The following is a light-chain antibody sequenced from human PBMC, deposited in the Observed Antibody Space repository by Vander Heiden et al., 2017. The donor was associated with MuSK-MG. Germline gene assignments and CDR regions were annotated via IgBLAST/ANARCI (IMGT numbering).Light chain of an antibody. CDR1: QSISTY. V-gene: IGKV3-11*01. CDR3: QLRISGPRLYT. CDR2: DAS. Sequence: EIVLTQSPATLSLSPGERATLSCRASQSISTYLAWYQHKAGQAPRLLMYDASNRATDIPARFSGSGSATDFTLTISSLEPEDFAVYYCQLRISGPRLYTFGQGTKLEMK. J-gene: IGKJ2*01.